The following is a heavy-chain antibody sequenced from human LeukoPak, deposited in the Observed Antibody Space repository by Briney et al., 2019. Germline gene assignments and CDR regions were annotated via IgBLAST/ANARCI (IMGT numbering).Heavy chain of an antibody. D-gene: IGHD5-12*01. CDR2: ISSSGSTK. J-gene: IGHJ4*02. CDR3: AKSRGYSNTSPFDY. Sequence: PGGSLRLSCAASGFTFSSYEMNWVRQAPGKGLEWFSYISSSGSTKYYADSVKGRFTISRDNAKNSLYLQMNSLTAEDTALYYCAKSRGYSNTSPFDYWGQGTLVAVSS. V-gene: IGHV3-48*03. CDR1: GFTFSSYE.